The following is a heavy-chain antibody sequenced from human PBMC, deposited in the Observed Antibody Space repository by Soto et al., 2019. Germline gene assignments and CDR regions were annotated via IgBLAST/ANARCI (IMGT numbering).Heavy chain of an antibody. Sequence: ASVKVSCKVSGYTLTELSMHWVRQAPGQGLEWMGGIIPIFGTANYAQKFQGRVTITADESTSTAYMELSSLRSEDTAVYYCARTEYSSPSGPFDYWGQGTLVTVSS. D-gene: IGHD6-6*01. V-gene: IGHV1-69*13. CDR3: ARTEYSSPSGPFDY. CDR1: GYTLTELS. J-gene: IGHJ4*02. CDR2: IIPIFGTA.